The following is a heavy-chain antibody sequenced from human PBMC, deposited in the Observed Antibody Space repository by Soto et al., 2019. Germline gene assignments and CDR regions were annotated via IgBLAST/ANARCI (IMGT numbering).Heavy chain of an antibody. CDR3: ARLQVGGDRILVWFDR. CDR2: INVYNGDI. V-gene: IGHV1-18*01. CDR1: GYIFTKYG. D-gene: IGHD2-21*02. Sequence: QVQVVQSGTELKKPGASVKGSCKAKGYIFTKYGIGWVRQDPGHGLEWMGLINVYNGDIKVAQKLQDRVSMTAYTAAEIASMEMKSRRSGDTGVYSCARLQVGGDRILVWFDRWGRGALVPVSS. J-gene: IGHJ5*02.